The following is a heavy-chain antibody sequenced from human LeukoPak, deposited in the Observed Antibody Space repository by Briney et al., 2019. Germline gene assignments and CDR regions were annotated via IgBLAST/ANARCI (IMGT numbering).Heavy chain of an antibody. D-gene: IGHD2-15*01. J-gene: IGHJ2*01. CDR3: ARPGSLGAAANYWFFDL. CDR1: GGSISSYY. CDR2: IFYSGIT. Sequence: PSETLSLTCTVSGGSISSYYWSWIRQPPGKGLEWIGSIFYSGITYYNPSLMSRVTMSVDTSKDQFSLTLTSVTAADTALYYCARPGSLGAAANYWFFDLWGPGTLVTVSS. V-gene: IGHV4-59*04.